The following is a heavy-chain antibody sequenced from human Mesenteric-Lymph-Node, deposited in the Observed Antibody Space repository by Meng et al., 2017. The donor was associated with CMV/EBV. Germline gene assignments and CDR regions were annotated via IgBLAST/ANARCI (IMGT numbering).Heavy chain of an antibody. J-gene: IGHJ4*02. CDR1: GFTVSSYF. CDR2: IGGSGGST. V-gene: IGHV3-23*01. Sequence: GGSLRLSCAASGFTVSSYFMSWVRQAPGKGLEWVSGIGGSGGSTYYADSVKGRFTISRDNSKNTLYLQMNSLRAEDTAVYYCAKVDRDGYNLYYFDYWGQGTLVTVSS. D-gene: IGHD5-24*01. CDR3: AKVDRDGYNLYYFDY.